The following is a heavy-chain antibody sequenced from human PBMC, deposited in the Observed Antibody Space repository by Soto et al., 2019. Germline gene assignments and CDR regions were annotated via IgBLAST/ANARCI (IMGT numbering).Heavy chain of an antibody. CDR3: ARDPGTYYSYYYGMDV. D-gene: IGHD1-26*01. V-gene: IGHV3-53*01. CDR1: GFTCNTYA. CDR2: IYSGGST. J-gene: IGHJ6*02. Sequence: GGSLRLSCAASGFTCNTYAISCVRQAPGKGLEWVSVIYSGGSTYYADSVKGRFTISRDNSKNTLYLQMNSLRAEDTAVYYCARDPGTYYSYYYGMDVWGQGTTVTVSS.